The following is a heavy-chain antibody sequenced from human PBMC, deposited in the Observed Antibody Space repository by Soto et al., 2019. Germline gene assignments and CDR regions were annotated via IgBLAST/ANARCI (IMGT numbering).Heavy chain of an antibody. CDR3: AGGIGYCSGGTCYSVPDYFDP. Sequence: QVQLQESGPGLVKPSQTLSLTCTVSGGSISSGDYYWSWIRQPPGKGLEWMGYIYHSGATYYNPSLKSRVTISVDTSKNQFSLRLSSVTAADTAVYYCAGGIGYCSGGTCYSVPDYFDPWGQGTLVTVSS. D-gene: IGHD2-15*01. CDR2: IYHSGAT. J-gene: IGHJ5*02. CDR1: GGSISSGDYY. V-gene: IGHV4-30-4*01.